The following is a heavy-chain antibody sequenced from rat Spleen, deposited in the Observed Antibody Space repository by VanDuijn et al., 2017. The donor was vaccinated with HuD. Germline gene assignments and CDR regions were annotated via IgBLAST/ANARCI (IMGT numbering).Heavy chain of an antibody. J-gene: IGHJ2*01. Sequence: EVQLVESNGGLVQPGRSLKLSCAASGFTFSDYFMAWVRQAPTKGLEWVATISYDGSSPYYRDSVKGRFTISRENAKNTLYLQMDSLRSEDTATYYCTRKGELWGQGVMVTVSS. CDR2: ISYDGSSP. CDR3: TRKGEL. D-gene: IGHD5-1*01. V-gene: IGHV5-29*01. CDR1: GFTFSDYF.